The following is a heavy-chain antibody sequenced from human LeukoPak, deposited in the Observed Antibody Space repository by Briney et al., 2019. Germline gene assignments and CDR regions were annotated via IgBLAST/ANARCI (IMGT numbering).Heavy chain of an antibody. V-gene: IGHV3-7*01. CDR3: ARDGGTDWYDP. CDR1: GFSISGYW. D-gene: IGHD3-16*01. Sequence: PGGSLRLSCAASGFSISGYWMTWVRQAPGKGLERVANIKQDGSVKTYVDSVKGRFTISRDNAKNSLYLQMDSLRVEDTAMYYCARDGGTDWYDPWGQGTLVTVSS. CDR2: IKQDGSVK. J-gene: IGHJ5*02.